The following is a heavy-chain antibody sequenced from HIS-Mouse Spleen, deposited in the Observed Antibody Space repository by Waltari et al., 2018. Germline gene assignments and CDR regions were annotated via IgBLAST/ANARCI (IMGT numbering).Heavy chain of an antibody. V-gene: IGHV1-2*02. CDR2: INPNGGGT. J-gene: IGHJ4*02. CDR1: GYTFTGCN. CDR3: ARAWRTLGELGVYYFDY. D-gene: IGHD3-16*01. Sequence: QVQLVQSGAEVKKPGASVKVSGKVSGYTFTGCNTHRGRQAPGQGLEWMGWINPNGGGTNYAQKFQGRVTMTRDTSISTAYMELSRLRSDDTAVYYCARAWRTLGELGVYYFDYWGQGTLVTVSS.